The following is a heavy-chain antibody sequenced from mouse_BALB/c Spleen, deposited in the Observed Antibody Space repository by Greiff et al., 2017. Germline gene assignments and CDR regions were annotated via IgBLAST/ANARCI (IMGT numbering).Heavy chain of an antibody. Sequence: VQLQESGAELVRPGSSVKISCKASGYAFSSYWMNWVKQRPGQGLEWIGQIYPGDGDTNYNGKFKGKATLTADKSSSTAYMQLSSLTSEDSAVYFCARSDYIYAMDYWGQGTSVTVSS. CDR2: IYPGDGDT. V-gene: IGHV1-80*01. CDR1: GYAFSSYW. CDR3: ARSDYIYAMDY. D-gene: IGHD2-12*01. J-gene: IGHJ4*01.